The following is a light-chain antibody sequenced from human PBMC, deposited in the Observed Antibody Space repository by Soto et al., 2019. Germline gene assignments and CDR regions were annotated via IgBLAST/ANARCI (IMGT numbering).Light chain of an antibody. Sequence: GDGVTITCRASQTISGWLAWYQQRPGKAPKLLISDASSLRSGVPSRFSGSGSGTEFTLTISSLQPDDFATYYCQQYDTYSEAFGQGTKVDIK. CDR1: QTISGW. CDR3: QQYDTYSEA. V-gene: IGKV1-5*01. CDR2: DAS. J-gene: IGKJ1*01.